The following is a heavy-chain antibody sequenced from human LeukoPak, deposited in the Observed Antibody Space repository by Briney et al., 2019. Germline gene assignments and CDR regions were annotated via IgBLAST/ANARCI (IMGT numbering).Heavy chain of an antibody. CDR1: GYSSSNYY. D-gene: IGHD3-9*01. V-gene: IGHV4-59*08. Sequence: SETLSLTCTVSGYSSSNYYWSWIRQPPGKGLEWIGYIYYSGSTNYNPSLKSRVTISVDTSKNQFSLKLSSVTAADTAVYYCARHYDMLSPFDYWGQGTLVTVSS. CDR3: ARHYDMLSPFDY. CDR2: IYYSGST. J-gene: IGHJ4*02.